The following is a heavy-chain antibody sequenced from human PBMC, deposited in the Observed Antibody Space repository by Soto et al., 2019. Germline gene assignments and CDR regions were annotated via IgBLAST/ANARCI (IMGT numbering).Heavy chain of an antibody. D-gene: IGHD4-4*01. V-gene: IGHV3-23*01. CDR1: GFRFSTYD. J-gene: IGHJ6*02. CDR3: VRQAKLTTVTANVGYYYGLYV. CDR2: MSGSGSGT. Sequence: DVQLLESGGGLVQPGGSLRLSCAASGFRFSTYDMSWVRQAPGKGLAWVSVMSGSGSGTYYADSVKGRFTISRDNSKNTLYLQMNSLRAEDTAVYYCVRQAKLTTVTANVGYYYGLYVWGQGTTVTVSS.